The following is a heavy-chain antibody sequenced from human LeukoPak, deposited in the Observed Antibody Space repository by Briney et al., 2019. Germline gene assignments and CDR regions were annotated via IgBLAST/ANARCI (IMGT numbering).Heavy chain of an antibody. Sequence: SETLSLTCTVSADSITNYYWSWIRQPPGKGLEWIGYIYYSGSTNYNPSLKSRVTISVDTSTNQFSLKLSSVTAADTAVYYCARHRRGPRGGKGAFDIWGQGTMVTVSS. D-gene: IGHD3-16*01. J-gene: IGHJ3*02. V-gene: IGHV4-59*08. CDR1: ADSITNYY. CDR3: ARHRRGPRGGKGAFDI. CDR2: IYYSGST.